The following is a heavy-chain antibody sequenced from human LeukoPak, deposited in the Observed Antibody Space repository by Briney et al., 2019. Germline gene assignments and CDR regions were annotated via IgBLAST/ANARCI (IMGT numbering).Heavy chain of an antibody. Sequence: GGSLRLSCEAAGFSVSSYGLHWVRQAPGKGLEWVALIWHDGSNKYYADSVKGRFTISRDNSKNTLHLQINSLRAEDTNVYYCARDPLRNYFGSGSPPDYWGQGTLVTVSS. D-gene: IGHD3-10*01. V-gene: IGHV3-33*01. CDR1: GFSVSSYG. J-gene: IGHJ4*02. CDR3: ARDPLRNYFGSGSPPDY. CDR2: IWHDGSNK.